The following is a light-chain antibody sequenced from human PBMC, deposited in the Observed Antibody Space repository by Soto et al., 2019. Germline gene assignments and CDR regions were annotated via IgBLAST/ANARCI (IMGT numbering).Light chain of an antibody. V-gene: IGKV3-15*01. CDR1: QSVSSN. CDR2: GAS. Sequence: EIVMTQSPATLSVSPGERANLSCRASQSVSSNLAWYQQKPGQAPRLLIYGASTRATGIPARFSGSGSGTEFTLTISSLQSEDFAVYYCQQYNNWPPGVFTFGPGTKVDIK. J-gene: IGKJ3*01. CDR3: QQYNNWPPGVFT.